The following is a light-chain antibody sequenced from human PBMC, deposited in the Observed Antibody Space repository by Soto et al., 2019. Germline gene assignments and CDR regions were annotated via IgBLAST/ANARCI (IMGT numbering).Light chain of an antibody. J-gene: IGKJ1*01. CDR3: LQYSSHSWT. V-gene: IGKV1-5*01. CDR2: DAS. CDR1: QTISSW. Sequence: DIQMTQSPSTLSGSVGDRVTITCRASQTISSWLAWYQQKPGKAPELLIFDASNLKSGVSSRFSGSGSGTEFTLTISRLQPDDVATYYCLQYSSHSWTFGQGTKV.